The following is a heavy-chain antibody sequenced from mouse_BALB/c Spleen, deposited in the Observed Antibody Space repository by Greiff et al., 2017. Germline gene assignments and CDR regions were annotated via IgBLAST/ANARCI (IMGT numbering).Heavy chain of an antibody. CDR2: ISSGSSTI. J-gene: IGHJ4*01. Sequence: EVNLVESGGGLVQPGGSRKLSCAASGFTFSSFGMHWVRQAPEKGLEWVAYISSGSSTIYYADTVKGRFTISRDNPKNTLFLQMTSLRSEDTAMYYCAIYYGYDEGAMDYWGQGTSVTVSS. V-gene: IGHV5-17*02. CDR3: AIYYGYDEGAMDY. D-gene: IGHD2-2*01. CDR1: GFTFSSFG.